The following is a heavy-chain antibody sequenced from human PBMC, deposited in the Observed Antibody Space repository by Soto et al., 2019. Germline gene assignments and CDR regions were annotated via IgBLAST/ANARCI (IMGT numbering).Heavy chain of an antibody. D-gene: IGHD1-26*01. CDR3: ARGGSYGGQYYYYGMDV. CDR2: IIPIFGTA. V-gene: IGHV1-69*01. J-gene: IGHJ6*02. Sequence: VQLVQSGAEVKKPGSSVKVSCKASGGTFSSYAISWVRQAPGQGLEWMGGIIPIFGTANYAQKFQGRVTITADESTSTAYMELSSLRSEDTAVYYCARGGSYGGQYYYYGMDVWGQGTTVTVSS. CDR1: GGTFSSYA.